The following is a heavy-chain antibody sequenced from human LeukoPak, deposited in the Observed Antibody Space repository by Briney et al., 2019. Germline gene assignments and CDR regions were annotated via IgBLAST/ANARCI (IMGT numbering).Heavy chain of an antibody. CDR3: ARHLDWTFDY. Sequence: SGGSLRLSCAASGFTFSDYYMSWIRQAPGKGLEWLSYISSSGSSIYYTDSVKGRITISRDNAKNSLYLQMNSLSAEDTAVYYCARHLDWTFDYWGQGTLVTVSS. V-gene: IGHV3-11*04. J-gene: IGHJ4*02. CDR2: ISSSGSSI. D-gene: IGHD3-3*02. CDR1: GFTFSDYY.